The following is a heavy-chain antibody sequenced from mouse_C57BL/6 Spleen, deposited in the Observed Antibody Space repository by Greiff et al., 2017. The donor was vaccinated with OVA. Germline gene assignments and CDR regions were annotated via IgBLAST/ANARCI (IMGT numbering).Heavy chain of an antibody. CDR2: IDPSDSET. CDR1: GYTFTSYW. CDR3: ARGALENYFDY. J-gene: IGHJ2*01. Sequence: QVQLQQPGAELVRPGSSVKLSCKASGYTFTSYWMHWVKQRPIQGLEWIGNIDPSDSETHYNQKFKDKATLTVDKSSSTAYMQLSSLTSEDSAVYYCARGALENYFDYWGQGTTLTVSS. V-gene: IGHV1-52*01.